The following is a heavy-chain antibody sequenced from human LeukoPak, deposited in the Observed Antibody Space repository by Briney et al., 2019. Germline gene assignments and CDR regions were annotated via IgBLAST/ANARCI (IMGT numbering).Heavy chain of an antibody. D-gene: IGHD3-9*01. CDR3: AIGTGYYREFDH. CDR2: IRNDGSKK. Sequence: PGGSLRLSCVASGFTFSSYGMHWVRQAPCKGLEWVAFIRNDGSKKYYADCVKGGFTISRDNSKNTPYLQTNSLKADDTAVYFCAIGTGYYREFDHWGQGTLVTVSS. J-gene: IGHJ5*02. V-gene: IGHV3-30*02. CDR1: GFTFSSYG.